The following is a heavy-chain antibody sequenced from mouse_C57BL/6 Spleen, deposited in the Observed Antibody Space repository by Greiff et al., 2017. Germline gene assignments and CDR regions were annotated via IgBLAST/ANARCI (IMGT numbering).Heavy chain of an antibody. CDR3: ARKDGSSWFAY. Sequence: QVQLRQPGAELVRPGTSVKVSCKASGYAFTNYLIEWVKQRPGQGLEWIGVINPGSGGTNYNEKFKGKATLTADKSSSTAYMQLSSLTSEDSAVYFCARKDGSSWFAYWGQGTLVTVSA. J-gene: IGHJ3*01. D-gene: IGHD2-3*01. V-gene: IGHV1-54*01. CDR2: INPGSGGT. CDR1: GYAFTNYL.